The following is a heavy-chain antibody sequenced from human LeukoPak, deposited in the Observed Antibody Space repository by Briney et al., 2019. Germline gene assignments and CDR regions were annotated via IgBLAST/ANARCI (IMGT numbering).Heavy chain of an antibody. J-gene: IGHJ5*02. CDR1: GFTFSSYD. CDR3: AKDSAYQLPDPYNWFDP. CDR2: ISGSGGST. V-gene: IGHV3-23*01. Sequence: PGGSLRLSCAASGFTFSSYDMNWVRQAPGRGLEWVSTISGSGGSTYYADSVKGRFTISRDNSKNTLYLQMNSLRAEDTAVYYCAKDSAYQLPDPYNWFDPWGQGTLVTVSS. D-gene: IGHD2-2*01.